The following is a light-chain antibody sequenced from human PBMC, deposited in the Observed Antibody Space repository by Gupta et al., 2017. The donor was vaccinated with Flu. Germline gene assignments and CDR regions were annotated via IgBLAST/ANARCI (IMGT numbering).Light chain of an antibody. Sequence: DIQMTQSPSSMSASIGDRVTITCRASQTINNYLNWYQQRPGQVPKLLIYAATTLQSEVPTRFSGSGSGTDFTLTISGLQRDDFATYFCQQSDSVPNTFGLGTKLEI. J-gene: IGKJ2*01. V-gene: IGKV1-39*01. CDR2: AAT. CDR1: QTINNY. CDR3: QQSDSVPNT.